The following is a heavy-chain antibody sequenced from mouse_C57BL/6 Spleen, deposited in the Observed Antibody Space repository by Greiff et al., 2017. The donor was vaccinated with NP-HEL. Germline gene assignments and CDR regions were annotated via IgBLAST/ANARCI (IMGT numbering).Heavy chain of an antibody. V-gene: IGHV5-12*01. CDR2: ISNGGGST. D-gene: IGHD2-4*01. CDR1: GFTFSDYY. Sequence: EVQLVESGGGLVQPGGSLKLSCAASGFTFSDYYMYWVRQTPEKRLEWVAYISNGGGSTYYPDTVKGRFTISRDNAKNTLYLQMSRLKSEDTAMYYCARDYYDYDGAYWGQGTLVTVSA. J-gene: IGHJ3*01. CDR3: ARDYYDYDGAY.